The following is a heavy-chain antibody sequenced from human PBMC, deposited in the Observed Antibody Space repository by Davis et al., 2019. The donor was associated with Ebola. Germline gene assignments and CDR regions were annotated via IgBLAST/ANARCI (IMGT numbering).Heavy chain of an antibody. D-gene: IGHD6-13*01. CDR1: GFTFSGSA. Sequence: GESLKISCAASGFTFSGSAMHWVRQASGKGLEWVGRIRSKANSYATAYAASVKGRFTISRDDSKNTAYLQMNSLKTEDTAVYYCARAAGAAADYYYYGMDVWGQGTTVTVSS. CDR2: IRSKANSYAT. V-gene: IGHV3-73*01. J-gene: IGHJ6*02. CDR3: ARAAGAAADYYYYGMDV.